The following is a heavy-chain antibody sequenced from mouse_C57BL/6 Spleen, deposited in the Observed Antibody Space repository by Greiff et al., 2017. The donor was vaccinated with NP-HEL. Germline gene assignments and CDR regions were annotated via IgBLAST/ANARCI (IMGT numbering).Heavy chain of an antibody. D-gene: IGHD1-1*01. CDR3: ARRDFHYYGSSYWYFDV. V-gene: IGHV1-78*01. CDR1: GYTFTDHT. CDR2: IYPRDGST. J-gene: IGHJ1*03. Sequence: QVQLQQSDAELVKPGASVKISCKLSGYTFTDHTIHWMKQRPEQGLEWIGYIYPRDGSTKYNETFKGKATLTADKSSSTAYMQLDSLTSEDYAVFFCARRDFHYYGSSYWYFDVWGTGTTVTVSS.